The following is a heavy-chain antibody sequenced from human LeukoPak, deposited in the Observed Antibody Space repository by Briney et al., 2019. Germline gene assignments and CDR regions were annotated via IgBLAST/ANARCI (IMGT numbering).Heavy chain of an antibody. D-gene: IGHD7-27*01. CDR2: IYYSGST. Sequence: SETLSFTCTVSGGYISTYYWSWIRQPPGQGLEWIAYIYYSGSTNYNPSLKSRVTRSLDTPKNQCARKLSSVTAADTAVYYCAREGATGDNDAFDIWGQGTMVTVSS. V-gene: IGHV4-59*01. J-gene: IGHJ3*02. CDR3: AREGATGDNDAFDI. CDR1: GGYISTYY.